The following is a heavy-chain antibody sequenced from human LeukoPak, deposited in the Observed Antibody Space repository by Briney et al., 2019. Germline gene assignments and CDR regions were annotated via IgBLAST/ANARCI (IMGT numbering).Heavy chain of an antibody. D-gene: IGHD5-18*01. J-gene: IGHJ3*02. CDR2: INHSGST. CDR3: ARGGRRGIQLWSRAFDI. V-gene: IGHV4-34*01. CDR1: GGSFSGYY. Sequence: PSETLSLTCAVYGGSFSGYYWSWIRQPPGKGLEWIGEINHSGSTNYNPSLKSRVTISVDTSKNQFSLKLSSVTAADTAVYYCARGGRRGIQLWSRAFDIWGQGTMVTVSS.